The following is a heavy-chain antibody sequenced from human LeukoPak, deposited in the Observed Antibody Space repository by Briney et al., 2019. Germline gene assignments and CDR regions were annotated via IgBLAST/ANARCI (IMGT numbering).Heavy chain of an antibody. V-gene: IGHV2-5*02. Sequence: SGPTLVKPTQTLALTCAFSGSSLSTSGVGVGWIRQPPGKALEWLAVIYWDDDKRYNPSLKSRLTITKDTSKNQVVLTMTNMDPVLTPTYRCALIPYHYADLGDFDYGGEGAPVSVTS. CDR3: ALIPYHYADLGDFDY. CDR2: IYWDDDK. CDR1: GSSLSTSGVG. J-gene: IGHJ4*02. D-gene: IGHD3-16*01.